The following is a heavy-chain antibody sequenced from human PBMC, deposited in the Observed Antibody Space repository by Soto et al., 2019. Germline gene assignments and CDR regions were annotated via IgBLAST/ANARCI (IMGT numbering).Heavy chain of an antibody. CDR3: ARHLRATPFDS. Sequence: GESLKISCDVSGYSFTNYWIGWVRQMPGKGLEWMGIIYPGDFDTRYSPSFQGQVTISADKSISTAYLQWSSLKASDTAIYYCARHLRATPFDSWGQGTLVTVSS. V-gene: IGHV5-51*01. J-gene: IGHJ4*02. CDR2: IYPGDFDT. D-gene: IGHD2-15*01. CDR1: GYSFTNYW.